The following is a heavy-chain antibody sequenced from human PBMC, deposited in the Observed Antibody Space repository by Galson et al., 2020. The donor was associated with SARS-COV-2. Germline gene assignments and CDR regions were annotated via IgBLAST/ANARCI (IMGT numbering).Heavy chain of an antibody. J-gene: IGHJ6*02. CDR3: ARSTPYPSSSWSVLTDSSAHYYYGMDV. V-gene: IGHV1-18*01. D-gene: IGHD6-13*01. CDR1: GYTFSTYG. CDR2: ISAYNGDT. Sequence: GESLKISCEASGYTFSTYGISWVRQAPGQGLEWMGWISAYNGDTNYPQKFQGRVTMTTDTSTSTAYMELRSLRSNDTAVYYCARSTPYPSSSWSVLTDSSAHYYYGMDVWGPGTTVTVSS.